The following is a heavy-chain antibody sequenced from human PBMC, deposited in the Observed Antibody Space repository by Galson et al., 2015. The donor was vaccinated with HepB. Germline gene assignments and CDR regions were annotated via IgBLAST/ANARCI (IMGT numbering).Heavy chain of an antibody. CDR1: GGSISSGGYY. J-gene: IGHJ4*02. D-gene: IGHD3-10*01. V-gene: IGHV4-30-4*01. Sequence: TLSLTCAVSGGSISSGGYYWSWIRQPPGKGLEWIGYINYSGSTYYNPSLKSRVTMSVDTSKNQFSLKLSSVTAADTAVYYCARVYGDYYASGSYYKWLYFDYWGQGTLVTVSS. CDR2: INYSGST. CDR3: ARVYGDYYASGSYYKWLYFDY.